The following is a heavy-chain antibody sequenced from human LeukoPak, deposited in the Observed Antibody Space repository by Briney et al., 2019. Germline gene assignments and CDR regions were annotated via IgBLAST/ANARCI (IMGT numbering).Heavy chain of an antibody. CDR2: INHSGST. Sequence: SETLSLTCAVYGGSFSGYYWSWLRQPPGKGLEWIGEINHSGSTNYNPSLKSRVTISVDTSKNQFSLKLSSVTAADTAVYYCAGGEYCSSTSCYNFDYWGQGTLVTVSS. D-gene: IGHD2-2*02. CDR3: AGGEYCSSTSCYNFDY. CDR1: GGSFSGYY. J-gene: IGHJ4*02. V-gene: IGHV4-34*01.